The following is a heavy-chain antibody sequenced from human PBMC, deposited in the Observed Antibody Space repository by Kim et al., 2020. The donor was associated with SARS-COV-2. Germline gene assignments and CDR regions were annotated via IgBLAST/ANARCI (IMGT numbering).Heavy chain of an antibody. CDR2: IDPSDSYT. V-gene: IGHV5-10-1*01. CDR3: ARHVGLYSSSWWVVGWFDP. J-gene: IGHJ5*02. CDR1: GYSFTSYW. D-gene: IGHD6-13*01. Sequence: GESLKISCKGSGYSFTSYWISWVRQMPGKGLEWMGRIDPSDSYTNYSPSFQGHVTISADKSISTAYLQWSSLKASDTAMYYCARHVGLYSSSWWVVGWFDPWGQGTLVTVSS.